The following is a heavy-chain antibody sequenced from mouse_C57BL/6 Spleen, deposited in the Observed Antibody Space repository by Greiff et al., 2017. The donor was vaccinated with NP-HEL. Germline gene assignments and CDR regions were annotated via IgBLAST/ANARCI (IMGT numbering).Heavy chain of an antibody. V-gene: IGHV1-52*01. CDR2: IDPSDSET. J-gene: IGHJ3*01. Sequence: QVQLQQPGAELVRPGSSVQLSCKASGYTFTSYWMHWVKQRPIQGLEWIGNIDPSDSETHYNQKFKDKATLTVDKSSSTAYMQLSSLTSEDSAVYYCAREGDDYTFAYWGQGTLVTVSA. CDR3: AREGDDYTFAY. CDR1: GYTFTSYW. D-gene: IGHD2-4*01.